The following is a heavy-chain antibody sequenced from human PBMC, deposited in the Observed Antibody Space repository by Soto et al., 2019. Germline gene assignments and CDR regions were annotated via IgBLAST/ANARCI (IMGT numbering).Heavy chain of an antibody. Sequence: SETLSLTCGVSGGTVASSHWWSWGRQSPGRGLEWIGNVYHTGDTNFNPSLQSRVTFSVDKSNNQFSLRLTSVTAADTAVYFCAREIVTAGGNNHFEPWGRGTLVIVSS. CDR1: GGTVASSHW. V-gene: IGHV4-4*02. CDR3: AREIVTAGGNNHFEP. CDR2: VYHTGDT. J-gene: IGHJ5*02. D-gene: IGHD2-21*02.